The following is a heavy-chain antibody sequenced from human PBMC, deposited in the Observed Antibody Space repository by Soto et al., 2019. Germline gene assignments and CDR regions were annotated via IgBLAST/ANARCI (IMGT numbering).Heavy chain of an antibody. CDR3: ARDPSHGSGSYLDY. D-gene: IGHD3-10*01. V-gene: IGHV3-33*01. CDR2: IWYDGSNT. Sequence: QVQLVERGGGVGQPGRSLRLSCTASGFNFNNYGMHWVRQAPGNGLEWVAVIWYDGSNTYYAVSVKGRFTISRDNSKDTLYLQMSSLRAEDTAVYFCARDPSHGSGSYLDYWGQGTLVTVSS. CDR1: GFNFNNYG. J-gene: IGHJ4*02.